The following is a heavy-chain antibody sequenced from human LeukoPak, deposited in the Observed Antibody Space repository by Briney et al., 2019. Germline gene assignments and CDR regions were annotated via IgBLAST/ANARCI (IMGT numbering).Heavy chain of an antibody. CDR3: ARDYSSGWFFDY. D-gene: IGHD6-19*01. Sequence: KSSETLSLTCTVSGGSISSYYWSWIRQPPGKGLEWIGYIYYSGSTNYNPSLKSRVTISVDTSKNQFSLKLSSVTAADTAVYYCARDYSSGWFFDYWGQGTLVTVSS. CDR1: GGSISSYY. CDR2: IYYSGST. V-gene: IGHV4-59*01. J-gene: IGHJ4*02.